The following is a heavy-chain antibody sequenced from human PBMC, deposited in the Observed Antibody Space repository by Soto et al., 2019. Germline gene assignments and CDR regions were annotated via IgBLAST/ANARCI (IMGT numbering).Heavy chain of an antibody. CDR2: IYPGDSNT. D-gene: IGHD2-2*02. V-gene: IGHV5-51*01. CDR1: GYSFTNYW. CDR3: ARQGYCSSTACYTVDS. J-gene: IGHJ4*02. Sequence: GESLKISCNGSGYSFTNYWIGWVRQMPGKGLEWMGIIYPGDSNTRYSPSFQGQVTISADKSISTAYLQWGSLTASDTAMYYCARQGYCSSTACYTVDSWGQGTLVTVSS.